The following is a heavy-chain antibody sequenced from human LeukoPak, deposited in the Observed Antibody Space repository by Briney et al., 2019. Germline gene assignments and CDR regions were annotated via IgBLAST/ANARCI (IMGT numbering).Heavy chain of an antibody. V-gene: IGHV4-34*01. CDR1: GGSFSGYY. Sequence: SETLSLTCAVYGGSFSGYYWSWIRQPPGKGLEWIGEINHSGSTNYNPSLKSRVTISVDTSKNQFSLKLSSVTAADTAVYYCARGRRYYYGSGSYYCDYWGQGTLVTVSS. J-gene: IGHJ4*02. D-gene: IGHD3-10*01. CDR2: INHSGST. CDR3: ARGRRYYYGSGSYYCDY.